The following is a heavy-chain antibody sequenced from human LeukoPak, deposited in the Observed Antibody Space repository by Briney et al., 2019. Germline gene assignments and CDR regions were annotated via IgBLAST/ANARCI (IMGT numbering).Heavy chain of an antibody. Sequence: GGSLRLSCAASGFTFSSYAMHWVRQAPGKGLEWVAVISYDGSNKYYADSVKGRFTISRDNSKNTLYLQMNSLRAEDTAVYYCARGRCSSTSCAPWWFDPWGQGTLVTVSS. V-gene: IGHV3-30-3*01. CDR1: GFTFSSYA. CDR3: ARGRCSSTSCAPWWFDP. CDR2: ISYDGSNK. J-gene: IGHJ5*02. D-gene: IGHD2-2*01.